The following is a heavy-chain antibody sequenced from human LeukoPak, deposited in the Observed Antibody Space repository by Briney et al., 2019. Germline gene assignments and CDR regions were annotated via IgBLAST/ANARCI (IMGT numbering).Heavy chain of an antibody. J-gene: IGHJ4*02. Sequence: GGSLRLSCAASGFIFSNYGMNWVRQAPGKGLEWVAAISASGSATSYADSVKGRFTISRDNSKNTLYLQMNSLRAEDTAVYYRARDPSYSSSWYVDYWGQGTLVTVSS. CDR2: ISASGSAT. CDR3: ARDPSYSSSWYVDY. V-gene: IGHV3-23*01. D-gene: IGHD6-13*01. CDR1: GFIFSNYG.